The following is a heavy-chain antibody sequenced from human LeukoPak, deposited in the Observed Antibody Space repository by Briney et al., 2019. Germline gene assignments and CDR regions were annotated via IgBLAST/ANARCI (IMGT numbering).Heavy chain of an antibody. J-gene: IGHJ3*01. CDR2: IYYTGST. D-gene: IGHD4-11*01. V-gene: IGHV4-31*03. CDR3: RPLNTVHDSFDV. Sequence: SGTLSLTCTVSGVSVTSDHYYWVWVRQHPGQGLEWIGYIYYTGSTSYNPSLKSRLTISADTSKNEFSLKLSSVTAADTAFYCMRPLNTVHDSFDVWGQGTMVTVSS. CDR1: GVSVTSDHYY.